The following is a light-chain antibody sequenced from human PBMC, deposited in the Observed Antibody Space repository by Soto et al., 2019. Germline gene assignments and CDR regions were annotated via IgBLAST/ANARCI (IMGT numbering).Light chain of an antibody. Sequence: QSALTQPASVSGSPGQSITLSCTGTNSDVGGYNYVSWYQHHPGKAPKLIIYDVGNRPSGVSNRFSGSKSGNTASLTISGLQAEDEADYYCSSYTSSNTYVFGTGTKVTVL. J-gene: IGLJ1*01. CDR1: NSDVGGYNY. CDR3: SSYTSSNTYV. V-gene: IGLV2-14*03. CDR2: DVG.